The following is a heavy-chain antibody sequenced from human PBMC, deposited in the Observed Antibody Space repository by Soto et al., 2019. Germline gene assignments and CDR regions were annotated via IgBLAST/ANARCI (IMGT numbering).Heavy chain of an antibody. CDR1: GFTFSNAW. CDR2: IKSKTDGGTT. D-gene: IGHD2-2*01. CDR3: TTDRVVPAAYFDY. V-gene: IGHV3-15*01. Sequence: GGSLRLSCAASGFTFSNAWMRWVRQAPGKGLEWVGRIKSKTDGGTTDYAAPVKGRFTISRDDSKNTLYLQMNSLKTEDTAVYYCTTDRVVPAAYFDYWGQGTLVTVPS. J-gene: IGHJ4*02.